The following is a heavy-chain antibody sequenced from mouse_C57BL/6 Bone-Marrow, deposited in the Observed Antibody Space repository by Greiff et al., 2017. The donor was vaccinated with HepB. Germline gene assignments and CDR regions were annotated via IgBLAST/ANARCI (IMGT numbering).Heavy chain of an antibody. CDR3: ARKDGYYEMDY. J-gene: IGHJ4*01. CDR2: IWSGGST. Sequence: VKLMESGPGLVQPSQSLSITCTVSGFSLTSYGVHWVRQSPGKGLEWLGVIWSGGSTDYNAAFISRLSISKDNSKSQVFFKMNSLQADDTAIYYCARKDGYYEMDYWGQGTSVTVSS. V-gene: IGHV2-2*01. CDR1: GFSLTSYG. D-gene: IGHD2-3*01.